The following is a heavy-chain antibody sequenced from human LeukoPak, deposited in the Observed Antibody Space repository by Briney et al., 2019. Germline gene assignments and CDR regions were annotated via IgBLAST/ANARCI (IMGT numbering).Heavy chain of an antibody. Sequence: SVKVSCRASGGTFSSYAISWVRQAPGQGLEWMGGIIPIFGTANYAQKFQGRVTITADESTSTAYMELSSLRSEDTAVYYCARVADGYNYYFDYWGQGTLVTVSS. CDR2: IIPIFGTA. J-gene: IGHJ4*02. CDR1: GGTFSSYA. D-gene: IGHD5-24*01. V-gene: IGHV1-69*13. CDR3: ARVADGYNYYFDY.